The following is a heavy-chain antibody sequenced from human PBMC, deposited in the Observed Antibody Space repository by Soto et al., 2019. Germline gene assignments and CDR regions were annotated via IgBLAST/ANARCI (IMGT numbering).Heavy chain of an antibody. CDR2: IIPIFGTA. Sequence: GASVKVSCKASGGTFSSYAISWVRQAPGQGLEWMGGIIPIFGTANYAQKFQGRVTITADKSTSTAYMELSSLRSEDTAVYYCASYTQTYYYDSSGYNYFDYWGQGTLVTVSS. CDR1: GGTFSSYA. CDR3: ASYTQTYYYDSSGYNYFDY. V-gene: IGHV1-69*06. J-gene: IGHJ4*02. D-gene: IGHD3-22*01.